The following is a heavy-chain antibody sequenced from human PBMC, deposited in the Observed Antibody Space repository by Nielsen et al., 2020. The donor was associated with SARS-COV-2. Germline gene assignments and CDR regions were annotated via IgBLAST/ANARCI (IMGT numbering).Heavy chain of an antibody. CDR2: IIPILGIA. J-gene: IGHJ4*02. CDR3: AIETEGGYSYGLWY. Sequence: SVKVSCKASGYTFTSYGISWVRQAPGQGLEWMGRIIPILGIANYAQKFQGRVTITADKSTSTAYMELSSLRSEDTAVYYCAIETEGGYSYGLWYWGQGTLVTVSS. D-gene: IGHD5-18*01. V-gene: IGHV1-69*04. CDR1: GYTFTSYG.